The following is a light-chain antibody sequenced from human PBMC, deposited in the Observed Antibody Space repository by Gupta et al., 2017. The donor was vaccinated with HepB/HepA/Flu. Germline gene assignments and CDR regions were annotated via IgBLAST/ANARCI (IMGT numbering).Light chain of an antibody. Sequence: SALPQPASVSGSPGPSITISCIGTSSDFGGYIYVSWYQQHPGKAPKLIIYDVNNRPSGVSTRFSGSKYGNTASLTIAGLQAEEEADYYCISERATTTPVVFGGGTKLTVL. V-gene: IGLV2-14*03. CDR2: DVN. J-gene: IGLJ2*01. CDR1: SSDFGGYIY. CDR3: ISERATTTPVV.